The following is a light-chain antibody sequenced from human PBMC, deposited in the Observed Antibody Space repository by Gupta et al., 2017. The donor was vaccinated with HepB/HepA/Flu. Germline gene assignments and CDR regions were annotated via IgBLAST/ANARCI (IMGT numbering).Light chain of an antibody. CDR1: QGISNY. V-gene: IGKV1-27*01. CDR2: ATS. CDR3: QKYNSAPFT. Sequence: GDRVTITCRASQGISNYLAWYQQKPGKVPKLLIYATSTSQSGVPSRFSGSRSGTDFTLTISSMQPDDVATSYFQKYNSAPFTFGPGTKVDIK. J-gene: IGKJ3*01.